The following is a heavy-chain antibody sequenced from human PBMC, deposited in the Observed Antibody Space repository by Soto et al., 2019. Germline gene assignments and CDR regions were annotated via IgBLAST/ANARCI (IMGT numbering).Heavy chain of an antibody. V-gene: IGHV1-18*01. D-gene: IGHD5-12*01. CDR2: ISTYNGNT. CDR3: ARDTNGYTSLDF. Sequence: QVQLVQSGAEVEKPGASVKVSCKASGYTFITYGICWVRQAPGQGLEWMGWISTYNGNTNYAQKYQGRVTMTTDTTTSPAYMELRSLISDDTAVYYCARDTNGYTSLDFWGQGTLVTVSS. J-gene: IGHJ4*02. CDR1: GYTFITYG.